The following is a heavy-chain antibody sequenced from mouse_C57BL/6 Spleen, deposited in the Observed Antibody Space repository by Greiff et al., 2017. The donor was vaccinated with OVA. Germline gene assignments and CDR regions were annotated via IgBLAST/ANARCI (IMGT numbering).Heavy chain of an antibody. CDR2: IRNKANGYTT. CDR3: ARLDGSSPFAY. CDR1: GFTFTDYY. D-gene: IGHD1-1*01. J-gene: IGHJ3*01. Sequence: EVQLVESGGGLVQPGGSLSLSCAASGFTFTDYYMSWVRQPPGKALEWLGFIRNKANGYTTEYSASVKGRFTISRDNSQSILYLQMNALRAEDSATYYCARLDGSSPFAYWGQGTLVTVSA. V-gene: IGHV7-3*01.